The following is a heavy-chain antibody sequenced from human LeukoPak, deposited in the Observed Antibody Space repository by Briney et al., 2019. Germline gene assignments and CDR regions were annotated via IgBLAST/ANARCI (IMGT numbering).Heavy chain of an antibody. CDR1: GFSFSSYS. Sequence: GGSLTLSCAASGFSFSSYSMNWVRQAPGKGLEWVSYISSSSSTIYYSDSVKGRFTISRDNDKNSLYLQMNSLRDEDTAVYYCASAGSGLYWGQGTLVTVSS. V-gene: IGHV3-48*02. CDR2: ISSSSSTI. D-gene: IGHD6-19*01. J-gene: IGHJ4*02. CDR3: ASAGSGLY.